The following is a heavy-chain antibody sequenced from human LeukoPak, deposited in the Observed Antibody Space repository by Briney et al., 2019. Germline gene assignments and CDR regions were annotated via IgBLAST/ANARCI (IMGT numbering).Heavy chain of an antibody. J-gene: IGHJ2*01. V-gene: IGHV4-30-2*01. CDR1: GGSISSGGYS. Sequence: SETLSLTCAVSGGSISSGGYSWSWIRQPPGKGLEWIGYIYHSGSTYYNPSLKSRVTISVDRSKNQFSLKLSSVTAADTAVYYCARVVGIVVVPAALNWYFDLWGRGTLVTVSS. CDR2: IYHSGST. D-gene: IGHD2-2*01. CDR3: ARVVGIVVVPAALNWYFDL.